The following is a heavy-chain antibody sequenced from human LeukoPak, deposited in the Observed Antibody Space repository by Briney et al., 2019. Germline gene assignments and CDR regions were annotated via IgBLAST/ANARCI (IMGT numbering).Heavy chain of an antibody. CDR3: ARGVSSNWDYLYFDY. V-gene: IGHV3-33*01. CDR1: GFTFSNHG. J-gene: IGHJ4*02. D-gene: IGHD1-7*01. CDR2: IWYDGSNK. Sequence: GGSLRLSCAASGFTFSNHGMHWVRQAPGKGPEWVALIWYDGSNKYYGDSVKGRFTISRDNAKNSLYLQMNSLRAEDTAVYYCARGVSSNWDYLYFDYWGQGTLVTVSS.